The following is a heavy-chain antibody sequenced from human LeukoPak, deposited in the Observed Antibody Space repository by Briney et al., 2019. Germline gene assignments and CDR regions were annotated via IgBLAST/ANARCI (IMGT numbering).Heavy chain of an antibody. J-gene: IGHJ4*02. Sequence: PSETLSLTCTVSGGSISSGSYYWSWIRQPAGKGLEWIGRIYTSGSTNYNPSLKSRVTMSVDTSKNQFSLKLSSVTAADTAVYYCASPLKGWGQGTLVTVSS. CDR2: IYTSGST. CDR1: GGSISSGSYY. CDR3: ASPLKG. V-gene: IGHV4-61*02.